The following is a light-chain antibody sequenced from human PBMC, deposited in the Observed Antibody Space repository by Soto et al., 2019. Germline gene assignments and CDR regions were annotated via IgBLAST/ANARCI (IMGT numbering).Light chain of an antibody. CDR3: CSYARTSTVL. CDR2: EGT. V-gene: IGLV2-23*01. Sequence: QSVLTQPASLSGSPGQSITISCTGTSSDVGSYNLVSWFQQHPGKAPKLMIYEGTKRPSGVSNRFSGSKSGNTASLTISGLQAEDEADYYCCSYARTSTVLFGGGTKLTVL. J-gene: IGLJ2*01. CDR1: SSDVGSYNL.